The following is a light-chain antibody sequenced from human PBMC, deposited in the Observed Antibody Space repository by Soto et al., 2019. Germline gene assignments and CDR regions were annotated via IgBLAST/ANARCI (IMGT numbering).Light chain of an antibody. CDR2: GSS. V-gene: IGKV3-20*01. Sequence: EVVFTRSGGTWSLSPGEIATLSFRASQTLSSRHLAWYQQKPGQAPRLLIYGSSSRATDIPDRFSGSGSGTDFTLTSSTLEPEDCAIYYCQQYGYSRTLGQGTKVDIK. CDR3: QQYGYSRT. J-gene: IGKJ1*01. CDR1: QTLSSRH.